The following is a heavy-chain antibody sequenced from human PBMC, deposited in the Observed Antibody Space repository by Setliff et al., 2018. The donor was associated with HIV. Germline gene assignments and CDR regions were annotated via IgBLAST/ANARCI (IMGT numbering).Heavy chain of an antibody. CDR3: ARAPTGVTNAFDI. CDR2: VYTTGGT. J-gene: IGHJ3*02. V-gene: IGHV4-61*09. CDR1: GGSISSGIYY. D-gene: IGHD2-8*02. Sequence: SETLSLTCTASGGSISSGIYYWIWIRQPAGKGLEWIGHVYTTGGTNYNPSLESRLTISVDTSRNQFSLRLSSVTAADTAVYYCARAPTGVTNAFDIWGQGTMVTVSS.